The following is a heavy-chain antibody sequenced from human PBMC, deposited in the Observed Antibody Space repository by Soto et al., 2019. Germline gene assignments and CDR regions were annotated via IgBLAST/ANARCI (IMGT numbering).Heavy chain of an antibody. CDR3: AHLTTGGFYLAY. Sequence: QITLKESGPTLVKPTQTLTLTCTFSVFSLRNSGVGVGWIRQPPGKALEWLAIIYWDDDKRYRPSLKSSLTITTDTSKNQVVLTMTNMDPVDTATYYCAHLTTGGFYLAYWGRGTRLTVSS. D-gene: IGHD4-17*01. CDR2: IYWDDDK. J-gene: IGHJ4*02. CDR1: VFSLRNSGVG. V-gene: IGHV2-5*02.